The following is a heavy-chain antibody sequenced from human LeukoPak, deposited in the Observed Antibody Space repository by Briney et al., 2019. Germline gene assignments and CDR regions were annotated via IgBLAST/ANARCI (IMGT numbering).Heavy chain of an antibody. V-gene: IGHV4-30-4*01. J-gene: IGHJ4*02. D-gene: IGHD1-7*01. CDR3: ARATGTKVPPGY. Sequence: PSETLSLTCTVSGGSISSGDYYRSWIRQPPGKGLEWIGYIYYSGSTYYNPSLKSRVTISVDTSKNQFSLKLSPVTAADTAVYYCARATGTKVPPGYWGQGTLVTVSS. CDR2: IYYSGST. CDR1: GGSISSGDYY.